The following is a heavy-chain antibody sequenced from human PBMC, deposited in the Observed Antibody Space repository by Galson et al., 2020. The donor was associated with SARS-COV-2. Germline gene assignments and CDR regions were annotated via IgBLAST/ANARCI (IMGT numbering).Heavy chain of an antibody. V-gene: IGHV3-33*01. D-gene: IGHD6-19*01. CDR2: IFFDGSDK. CDR3: ARDGQTSSGWAFDY. Sequence: GGSLRLSCAASGFTFSSQAMHWVRQAPGKGLEWVAQIFFDGSDKYYGDSVKGRFTISRDSSKNTVYLQMNNLRADDTAVYYCARDGQTSSGWAFDYWGQGTLVTVSS. CDR1: GFTFSSQA. J-gene: IGHJ4*02.